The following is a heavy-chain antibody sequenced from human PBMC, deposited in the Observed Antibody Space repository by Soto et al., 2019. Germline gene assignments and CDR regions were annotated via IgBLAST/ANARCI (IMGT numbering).Heavy chain of an antibody. J-gene: IGHJ6*03. D-gene: IGHD2-15*01. CDR3: ARGSKRVAPKVRNYYYYYMDV. Sequence: SETLSLTCAVYGGSFSGYYWSWIRQPPGKGLEWIGEINHSGSTNYNPSLKSRVTISVDTSKNQFSLRLSSVTAADTAVYYCARGSKRVAPKVRNYYYYYMDVWGKGTTVTVSS. CDR1: GGSFSGYY. CDR2: INHSGST. V-gene: IGHV4-34*01.